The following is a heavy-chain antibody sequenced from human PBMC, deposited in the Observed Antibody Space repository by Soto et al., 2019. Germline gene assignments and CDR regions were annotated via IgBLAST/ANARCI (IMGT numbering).Heavy chain of an antibody. D-gene: IGHD1-7*01. J-gene: IGHJ4*02. CDR3: SRGTAYNWNSLDF. Sequence: ASENLSLTCTVSGGSISSGGYYWSWIRQHPGKGLEWIGYIYYSGSTYYNPSLKSRVTISVDTSKNQFSLKLSSVTAADTAVYYCSRGTAYNWNSLDFWGPAILVTGS. CDR1: GGSISSGGYY. V-gene: IGHV4-31*03. CDR2: IYYSGST.